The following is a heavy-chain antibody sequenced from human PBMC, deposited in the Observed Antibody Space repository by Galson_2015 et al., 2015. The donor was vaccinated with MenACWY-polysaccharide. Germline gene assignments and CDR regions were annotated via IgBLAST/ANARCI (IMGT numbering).Heavy chain of an antibody. CDR3: ARVLRGLAGASPDY. CDR2: ISSGGTI. V-gene: IGHV3-48*02. J-gene: IGHJ4*02. D-gene: IGHD4/OR15-4a*01. CDR1: GFTFSSYS. Sequence: SLRLSCAASGFTFSSYSMNWVRQAPGKGLEWVSYISSGGTIYYADSVKGRLTISRDNAKNSLYLQMNSLRDDDTAVYYCARVLRGLAGASPDYLGQGTLVTVSS.